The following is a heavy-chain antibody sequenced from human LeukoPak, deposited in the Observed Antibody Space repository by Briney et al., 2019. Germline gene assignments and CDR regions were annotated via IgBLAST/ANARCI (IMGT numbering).Heavy chain of an antibody. V-gene: IGHV4-31*03. J-gene: IGHJ4*02. CDR3: ARGVTGSSWLFDY. CDR2: IYYSGST. CDR1: GGSISSGGYY. Sequence: PSETLSLTCTVSGGSISSGGYYWSWIRQHPGKGLEWIGYIYYSGSTYYNPSLKSRVTISVDTSKNQFSLKLTSVTAADTAVYYCARGVTGSSWLFDYWGQGTLVTVSS. D-gene: IGHD6-13*01.